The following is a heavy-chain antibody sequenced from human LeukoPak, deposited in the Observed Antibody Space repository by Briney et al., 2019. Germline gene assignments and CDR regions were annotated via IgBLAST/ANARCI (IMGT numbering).Heavy chain of an antibody. V-gene: IGHV3-30*03. J-gene: IGHJ5*02. CDR3: ARIVGYCSGGSCYYWFDP. CDR2: MTYDGTNT. CDR1: GFTFSSYG. Sequence: GGSLRLSCAASGFTFSSYGMHWVRQAPGKGLEWVAGMTYDGTNTYYVDSVRGRFTISRDNSKNTLSLQMNSLRSEDTAVYYCARIVGYCSGGSCYYWFDPWGQGTLVTVSS. D-gene: IGHD2-15*01.